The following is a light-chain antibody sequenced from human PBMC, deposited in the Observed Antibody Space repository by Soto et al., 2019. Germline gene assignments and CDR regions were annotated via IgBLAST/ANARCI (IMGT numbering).Light chain of an antibody. CDR3: QQYNNWPAT. CDR1: QSFSSN. V-gene: IGKV3-15*01. CDR2: GAS. J-gene: IGKJ1*01. Sequence: EIVMTQSPATLSVSPGERATLSCRASQSFSSNLAWYQQKPGQAPRLLIYGASTRATGIPARFSGSGSGTEFTLTISSLQSEDFAVYCCQQYNNWPATFGQGTKVDIK.